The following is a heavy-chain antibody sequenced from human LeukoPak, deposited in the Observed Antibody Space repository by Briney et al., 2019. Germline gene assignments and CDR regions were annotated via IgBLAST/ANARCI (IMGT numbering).Heavy chain of an antibody. Sequence: ASVKVSCKASGYTFTSYDINWVRQATGQGLEWMGWMNPNSGNTGYAQKFQGRVTMTRNTSISTAYMELSSLRSEDTAVYYCARGGWFGDYSYYGMDVWGQGTTVTVSS. J-gene: IGHJ6*02. V-gene: IGHV1-8*01. D-gene: IGHD3-10*01. CDR1: GYTFTSYD. CDR2: MNPNSGNT. CDR3: ARGGWFGDYSYYGMDV.